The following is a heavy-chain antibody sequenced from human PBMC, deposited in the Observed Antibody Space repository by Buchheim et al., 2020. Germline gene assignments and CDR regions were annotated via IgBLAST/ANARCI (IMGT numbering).Heavy chain of an antibody. CDR3: AKDRFRSGSYYVDYFDY. D-gene: IGHD1-26*01. V-gene: IGHV3-30*18. CDR1: GFTFSSYG. CDR2: ISYDGSNK. Sequence: VQLVESGGGLVQPGRSLRLSCAASGFTFSSYGMHWVRQAPGKGLEWVAVISYDGSNKYYADSVKGRFTISRDNSKNTLYLQMNSLRAEDTAVYYCAKDRFRSGSYYVDYFDYWGQGTL. J-gene: IGHJ4*02.